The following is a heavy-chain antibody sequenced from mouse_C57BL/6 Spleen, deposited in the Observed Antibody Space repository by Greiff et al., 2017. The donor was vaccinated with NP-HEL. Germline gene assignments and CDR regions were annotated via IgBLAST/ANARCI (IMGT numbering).Heavy chain of an antibody. D-gene: IGHD1-1*02. J-gene: IGHJ3*01. CDR3: ARLGTMDAY. CDR1: GYTFTSYW. Sequence: QVQLQQSGAELVRPGSSVKLSCKASGYTFTSYWMHWVKQRPIQGLEWIGNIDPSDSETHYNQKFKDKATLTVDKSSSTAYMQLSSLTSEDSAVYYCARLGTMDAYWGQGTLVTVSA. V-gene: IGHV1-52*01. CDR2: IDPSDSET.